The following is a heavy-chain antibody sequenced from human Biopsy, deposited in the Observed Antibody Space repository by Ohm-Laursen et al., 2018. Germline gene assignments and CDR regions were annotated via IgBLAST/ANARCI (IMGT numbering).Heavy chain of an antibody. D-gene: IGHD1-7*01. CDR3: ARNSGNYKYDAFDI. CDR2: IYPSDSNT. Sequence: ESLRISCKGSGSSFPTYWIGWVRQMPGKGLEWMGIIYPSDSNTIYSPSFQGQVTISADKSISTAYLQLTSLKASDTAMYYCARNSGNYKYDAFDIWGLGTMVTVSS. CDR1: GSSFPTYW. V-gene: IGHV5-51*01. J-gene: IGHJ3*02.